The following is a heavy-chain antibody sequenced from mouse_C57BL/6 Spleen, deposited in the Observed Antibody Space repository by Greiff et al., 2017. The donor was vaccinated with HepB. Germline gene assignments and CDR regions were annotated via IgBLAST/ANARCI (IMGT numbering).Heavy chain of an antibody. CDR2: ISSGSSTN. J-gene: IGHJ3*01. CDR3: ARNYDYDGGFAY. D-gene: IGHD2-4*01. CDR1: GFTFSDYG. V-gene: IGHV5-17*01. Sequence: EVKLMESGGGLVKPGGSLKLSCAASGFTFSDYGMHWVRQAPEKGLEWVAYISSGSSTNYYADTVKGRFTISRDNAKNTLFLQMTSLRSEDTAMYYCARNYDYDGGFAYWGQGTRVTVSA.